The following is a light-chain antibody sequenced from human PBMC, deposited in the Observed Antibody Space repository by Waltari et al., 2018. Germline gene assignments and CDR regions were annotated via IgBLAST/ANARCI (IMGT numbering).Light chain of an antibody. J-gene: IGLJ2*01. Sequence: QSALTQPASVSGSAGQSITISCTGTSSDVGGYIYVSWYQQHPGKVPKVMIYEVSNRPSGVSHRFSGSKSGNTASLTISGLQAEDEADYYCSSYRSGSILVFGGGTKVTVL. CDR2: EVS. V-gene: IGLV2-14*01. CDR3: SSYRSGSILV. CDR1: SSDVGGYIY.